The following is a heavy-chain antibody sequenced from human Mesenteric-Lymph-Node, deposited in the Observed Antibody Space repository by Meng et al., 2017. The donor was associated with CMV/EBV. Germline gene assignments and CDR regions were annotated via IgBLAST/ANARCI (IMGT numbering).Heavy chain of an antibody. V-gene: IGHV3-30*02. Sequence: GESLKISCAASGFTFSSYGMHWVRQAPGKGLEWVAFIRYDGSNKYYADSVKGRFTISRDNSKNTLYLQMNSLRAEDTAVYYCAKQVRGVIINYYFDYWGQGTLVTVSS. D-gene: IGHD3-10*01. CDR3: AKQVRGVIINYYFDY. CDR1: GFTFSSYG. J-gene: IGHJ4*02. CDR2: IRYDGSNK.